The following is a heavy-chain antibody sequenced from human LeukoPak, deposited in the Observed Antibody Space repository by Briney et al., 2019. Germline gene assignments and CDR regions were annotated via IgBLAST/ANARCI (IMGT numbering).Heavy chain of an antibody. CDR3: ARGGSPTDPDAFDI. Sequence: GGSLRLSCAASGFTFSSYAMNWVRQAPGKGLEWVSSISSSSSYIYYADSVKGRFTISRDNAKNSLYLQMNSLRAGDTAVYYCARGGSPTDPDAFDIWGQGTMVTVSS. CDR2: ISSSSSYI. D-gene: IGHD3-10*01. V-gene: IGHV3-21*01. J-gene: IGHJ3*02. CDR1: GFTFSSYA.